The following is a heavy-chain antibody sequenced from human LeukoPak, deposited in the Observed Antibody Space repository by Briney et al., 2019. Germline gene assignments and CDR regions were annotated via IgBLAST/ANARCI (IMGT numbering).Heavy chain of an antibody. D-gene: IGHD2-2*01. CDR3: ARVFGSTSDWFDL. Sequence: ASVKLSCKVSGYTFTSYGNSWVRQAPAPGHEWVGWISAYNGNTNYAHKLQGRVTITTDTSTSTAYMELRSLRSDDTAVYYCARVFGSTSDWFDLWGQGTRVTVSS. V-gene: IGHV1-18*01. CDR1: GYTFTSYG. CDR2: ISAYNGNT. J-gene: IGHJ5*02.